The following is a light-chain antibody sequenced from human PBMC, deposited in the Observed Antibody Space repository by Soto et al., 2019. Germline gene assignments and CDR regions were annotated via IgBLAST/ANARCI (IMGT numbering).Light chain of an antibody. CDR3: QQYNNWPPFT. V-gene: IGKV3-15*01. J-gene: IGKJ3*01. CDR2: ETS. Sequence: EIVMTQSPGTLSVSPGEGATLSCRASQNIRSNLAWYQQKPGQAPRLLIYETSTRAPGIPARFSGSGSGTEFTLTISSLQSEDFAVYHCQQYNNWPPFTFGPGTKVDIK. CDR1: QNIRSN.